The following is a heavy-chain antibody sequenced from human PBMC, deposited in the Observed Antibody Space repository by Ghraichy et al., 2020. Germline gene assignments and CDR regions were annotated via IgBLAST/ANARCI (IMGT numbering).Heavy chain of an antibody. J-gene: IGHJ4*02. CDR3: ARLRVGATGYYFDY. CDR1: GGSISSYY. Sequence: SETLSLTCTVSGGSISSYYWSWIRQPPGKGLEWIGYIYYSGSTNYNPSLKSRVPISVDTSKNQFSLKLSSVTAADTAVYYCARLRVGATGYYFDYWGQGTLVTVAS. D-gene: IGHD1-26*01. CDR2: IYYSGST. V-gene: IGHV4-59*01.